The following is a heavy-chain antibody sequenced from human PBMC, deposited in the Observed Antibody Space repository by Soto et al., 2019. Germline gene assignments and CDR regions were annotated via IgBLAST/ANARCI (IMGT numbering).Heavy chain of an antibody. CDR1: GGSFSGYD. CDR2: INHSGST. CDR3: ARGVPXSDFWSGYXAGLDY. Sequence: SETLSLTCAVDGGSFSGYDWSWIRQPPGKGLEWIGEINHSGSTNYNPSLKSRVTISVDTSKNQFSLKLSSVTAADTAVYYCARGVPXSDFWSGYXAGLDYWGQGTLVPVFS. D-gene: IGHD3-3*01. J-gene: IGHJ4*02. V-gene: IGHV4-34*01.